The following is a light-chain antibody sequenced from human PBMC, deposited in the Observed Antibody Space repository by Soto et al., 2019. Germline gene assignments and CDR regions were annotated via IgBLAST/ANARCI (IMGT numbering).Light chain of an antibody. CDR2: DVS. CDR1: SSDVGGYNY. J-gene: IGLJ2*01. V-gene: IGLV2-14*01. Sequence: QSVLTQPASVSGSPGQSITISCTGTSSDVGGYNYVSWYQQPPDKAPKLMIYDVSNRPSGVSNRFSGPKSGNTASLTISGLQAEDEADYYCSSYTSSDVVIFGGGTKLTVL. CDR3: SSYTSSDVVI.